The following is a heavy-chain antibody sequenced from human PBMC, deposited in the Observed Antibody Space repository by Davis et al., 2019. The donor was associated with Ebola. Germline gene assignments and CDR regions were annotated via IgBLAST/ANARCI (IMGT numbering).Heavy chain of an antibody. Sequence: ASVKVSCKASGYTFTSYDLSWVRRATGQGLEWMGWITPNSGYTGSAQRFQGRVTMTTDTSTSTAYMDLRSLTSDDTAVYYCARDPDYYGSGTFHYYYYGMDVWGQGTTVTVSS. V-gene: IGHV1-8*01. D-gene: IGHD3-10*01. CDR2: ITPNSGYT. CDR3: ARDPDYYGSGTFHYYYYGMDV. CDR1: GYTFTSYD. J-gene: IGHJ6*02.